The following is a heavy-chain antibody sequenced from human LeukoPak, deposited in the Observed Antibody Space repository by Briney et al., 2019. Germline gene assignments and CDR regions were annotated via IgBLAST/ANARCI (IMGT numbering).Heavy chain of an antibody. CDR1: GGSISSSSYY. D-gene: IGHD4-17*01. CDR2: TYYSGST. J-gene: IGHJ4*02. CDR3: ARLGGDGFDY. V-gene: IGHV4-39*07. Sequence: SETLSLTCTVSGGSISSSSYYWGWIRQPPGKGLEWTGSTYYSGSTYYNPSLKSRVTISVDTSKNQFSLKLSSVTAADTAVYFCARLGGDGFDYWGQGTLVAVSS.